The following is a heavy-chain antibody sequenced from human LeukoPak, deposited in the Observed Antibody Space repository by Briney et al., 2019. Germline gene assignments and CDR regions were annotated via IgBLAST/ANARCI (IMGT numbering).Heavy chain of an antibody. Sequence: GGSLRLSCSASGFTFSTYWMSWLSQAPGKGLEGVDNMKRDGSEIYYVDSVKGRFTISRDNAKNSLYLQMDSLRAEDTAVYYCARLCWRYQLACLYSWGQGTLVTVSS. CDR2: MKRDGSEI. CDR3: ARLCWRYQLACLYS. V-gene: IGHV3-7*01. D-gene: IGHD6-6*01. J-gene: IGHJ4*02. CDR1: GFTFSTYW.